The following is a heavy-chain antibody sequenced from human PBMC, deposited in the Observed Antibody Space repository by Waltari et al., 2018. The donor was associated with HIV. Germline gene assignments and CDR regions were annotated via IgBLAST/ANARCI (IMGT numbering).Heavy chain of an antibody. CDR2: ISGTGGST. CDR3: ARDRGSSARFDF. J-gene: IGHJ4*02. V-gene: IGHV3-23*01. D-gene: IGHD3-16*01. CDR1: GFTFTDYD. Sequence: DVQLFESGGGLVQPGGSLRLSCVASGFTFTDYDMTWVRQAPGKGLEWVSSISGTGGSTYYADSMKGRFSISRDNFRNTLHLQMNRVRVEDTAKYFCARDRGSSARFDFWGQGIMVTVSS.